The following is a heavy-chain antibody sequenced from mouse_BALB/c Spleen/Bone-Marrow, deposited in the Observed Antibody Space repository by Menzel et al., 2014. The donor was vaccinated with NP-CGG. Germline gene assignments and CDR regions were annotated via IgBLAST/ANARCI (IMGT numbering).Heavy chain of an antibody. V-gene: IGHV5-6-5*01. CDR2: ISSGSST. CDR3: ARGDYYGSSFYWYFDV. J-gene: IGHJ1*01. Sequence: EVKLVESGGGLVKPGGSLKLSCAASGFTFSSYAMSWVRQTPEKRLEWVASISSGSSTYYPDSVKGRLTISRDNARNILYLQMSSLRSEDTAMYYCARGDYYGSSFYWYFDVWGAGTTVTVSS. CDR1: GFTFSSYA. D-gene: IGHD1-1*01.